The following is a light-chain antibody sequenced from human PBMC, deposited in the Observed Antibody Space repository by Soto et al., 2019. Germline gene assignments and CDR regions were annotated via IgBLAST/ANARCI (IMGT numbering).Light chain of an antibody. Sequence: QSVLTQPASVSGSPGQSITISCTGTSSDLGSYNFVSWYQQHPGNAPKLMIYEVNNRPSGVSTRFSGSKSGNTASLTISGFQAEDEAHYYCNSYTTNRTRVFGGGTKVTVL. CDR2: EVN. J-gene: IGLJ3*02. CDR1: SSDLGSYNF. CDR3: NSYTTNRTRV. V-gene: IGLV2-14*01.